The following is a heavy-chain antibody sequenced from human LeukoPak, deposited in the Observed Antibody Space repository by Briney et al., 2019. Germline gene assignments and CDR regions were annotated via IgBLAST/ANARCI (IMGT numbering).Heavy chain of an antibody. CDR3: VKVTMSALVRSPFDP. J-gene: IGHJ5*02. D-gene: IGHD3-10*02. Sequence: TGGSLILSCAASGFTFSSYSMNWVRQAPGKGLEWVSYISSSGTTIYYADSVKGRFTISRDNSKNMLYLQMSSLRAEDTALYYCVKVTMSALVRSPFDPWGQGTLVTVSS. V-gene: IGHV3-48*01. CDR2: ISSSGTTI. CDR1: GFTFSSYS.